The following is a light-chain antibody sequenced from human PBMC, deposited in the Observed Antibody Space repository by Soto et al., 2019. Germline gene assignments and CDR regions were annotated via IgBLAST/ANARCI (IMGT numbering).Light chain of an antibody. CDR1: QFVSSR. Sequence: DIVVTQSPATLSASPGERVTLSCRASQFVSSRLAWYQQRPGQVPRLLIYDTSTRAPGISARFSGSVSGTEVTLTVSSLQSEDFAVYYCQEYIQWPPGMFGPGTTVDIK. CDR2: DTS. J-gene: IGKJ1*01. V-gene: IGKV3-15*01. CDR3: QEYIQWPPGM.